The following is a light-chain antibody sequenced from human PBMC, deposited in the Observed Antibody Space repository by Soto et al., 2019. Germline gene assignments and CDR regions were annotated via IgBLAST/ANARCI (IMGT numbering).Light chain of an antibody. CDR2: DVS. CDR3: QQYNSYPWT. V-gene: IGKV1-5*01. CDR1: QSISGW. J-gene: IGKJ1*01. Sequence: DIHLTQSRSTLSASVGDRLTITCRASQSISGWLAWYQQKPGKAPKLLIYDVSSLESGVPSRFSGSGSGTEFTLAISSLQPDDFATYYCQQYNSYPWTFSQGTKVDIK.